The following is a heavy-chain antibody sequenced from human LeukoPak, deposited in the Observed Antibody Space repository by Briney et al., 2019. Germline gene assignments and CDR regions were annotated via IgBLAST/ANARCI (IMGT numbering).Heavy chain of an antibody. CDR1: GFTFSRYS. CDR2: ITGSSSAT. J-gene: IGHJ6*02. V-gene: IGHV3-48*04. Sequence: PGGSLRLSCAASGFTFSRYSMTWVRRAPGQGLECLSTITGSSSATYYADSVKGRFTISRDNAKNSLYLQMNSLRVEDTAVYYCARGWDALIRGLNKRLTSYYGMDVWGPGTTVTVSS. CDR3: ARGWDALIRGLNKRLTSYYGMDV. D-gene: IGHD3-10*01.